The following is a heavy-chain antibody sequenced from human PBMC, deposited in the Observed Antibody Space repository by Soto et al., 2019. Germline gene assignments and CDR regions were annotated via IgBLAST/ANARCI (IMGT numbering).Heavy chain of an antibody. CDR3: AKRTGDYYFYGLDA. CDR2: ISASGGST. CDR1: KFAITSHV. Sequence: EVQMVESGGGLVKPGGSQRLSCKALKFAITSHVMTWVRQAPGKGLEWVSGISASGGSTFYADYVLGRFTISRDDTRNMVYLQMDSLRADDTAVYYCAKRTGDYYFYGLDAWGQGTTVVVSS. V-gene: IGHV3-23*04. J-gene: IGHJ6*02. D-gene: IGHD7-27*01.